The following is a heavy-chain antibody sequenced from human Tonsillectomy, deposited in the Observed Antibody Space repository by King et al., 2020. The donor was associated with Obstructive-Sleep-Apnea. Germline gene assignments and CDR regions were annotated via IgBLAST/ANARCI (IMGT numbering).Heavy chain of an antibody. CDR2: INHSGST. J-gene: IGHJ5*02. V-gene: IGHV4-34*01. CDR3: ARGSGAADVNWFDP. CDR1: GVSFSDYY. Sequence: VQLQQWGAGLLKPSETLSLTCGVYGVSFSDYYWSWIRQPPGKGLEWIGEINHSGSTNSNPSLKSRVTISVDMSKNQFSLKLTSVTAADTAVYYCARGSGAADVNWFDPWGQGALVTVSS. D-gene: IGHD6-13*01.